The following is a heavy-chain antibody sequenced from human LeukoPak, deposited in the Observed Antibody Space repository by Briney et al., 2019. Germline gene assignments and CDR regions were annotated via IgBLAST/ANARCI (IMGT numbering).Heavy chain of an antibody. CDR1: GFTVTDNY. D-gene: IGHD2-2*01. J-gene: IGHJ4*02. CDR3: ARSTSYHFDY. V-gene: IGHV3-53*01. CDR2: IYSGGGT. Sequence: GGSLRLPCAASGFTVTDNYLNGVRHAPGKGLEWVSIIYSGGGTNYADSVEGRFTISRDNSKNTLYLQMNSLRAEGTAVYYCARSTSYHFDYWGQGTLVTVSS.